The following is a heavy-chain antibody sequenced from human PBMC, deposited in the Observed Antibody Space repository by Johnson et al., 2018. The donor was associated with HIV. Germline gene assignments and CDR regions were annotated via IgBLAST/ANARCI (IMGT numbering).Heavy chain of an antibody. D-gene: IGHD1-1*01. CDR3: ARDMASGAFDI. Sequence: EVQLLESGGGVIRPGGSLRLSCAASGFTVSTNYMTWVRQAPGKGLEWVSLIYTGGSTYYADSVKGRFTISRDNSKNTLYLQMNSLRAEDTAVYYCARDMASGAFDIWGQGTMVTVSS. J-gene: IGHJ3*02. CDR1: GFTVSTNY. V-gene: IGHV3-53*01. CDR2: IYTGGST.